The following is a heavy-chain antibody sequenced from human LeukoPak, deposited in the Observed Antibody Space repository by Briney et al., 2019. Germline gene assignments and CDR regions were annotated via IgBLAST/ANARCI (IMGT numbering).Heavy chain of an antibody. Sequence: SQTLSLTCAISGDSVSSNSAAWNWIRQSPSRGLEWLGRTYYRSKWYNDYAVSVKSRITINPDTSKNQFSLKLSSVTAADTAVYYCARDLRGVRSRPHYYYYMDVWGKGTTVTVSS. V-gene: IGHV6-1*01. CDR1: GDSVSSNSAA. J-gene: IGHJ6*03. CDR2: TYYRSKWYN. D-gene: IGHD3-10*01. CDR3: ARDLRGVRSRPHYYYYMDV.